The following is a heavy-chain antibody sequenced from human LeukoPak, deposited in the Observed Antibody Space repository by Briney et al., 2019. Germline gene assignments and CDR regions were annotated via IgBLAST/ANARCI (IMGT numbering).Heavy chain of an antibody. CDR3: ACAGYCGDGGCRVGSAFDV. CDR2: ISGYTGDT. CDR1: GYTFPNYD. D-gene: IGHD2-15*01. Sequence: GASVKVSCKTSGYTFPNYDIYWVRQAPGQGLECMGWISGYTGDTKYAQILQGRFTVTTDTSTSTAYMELRSLTYDDTAVYYCACAGYCGDGGCRVGSAFDVWGQGTMVTVSS. J-gene: IGHJ3*01. V-gene: IGHV1-18*01.